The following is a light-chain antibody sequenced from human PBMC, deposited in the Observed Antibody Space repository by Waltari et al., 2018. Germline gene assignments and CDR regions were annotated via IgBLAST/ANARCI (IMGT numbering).Light chain of an antibody. CDR3: QQYGTLIT. J-gene: IGKJ5*01. CDR2: GAS. Sequence: EIVLTQSPGTPSVAPGERATLSCRASQSVRSSYLAWYLQKPGQAPRLLIYGASSRATGIPDRFSGSGTGTDFTLTISRLEPDDFAVYYCQQYGTLITFGQGTRLEIK. CDR1: QSVRSSY. V-gene: IGKV3-20*01.